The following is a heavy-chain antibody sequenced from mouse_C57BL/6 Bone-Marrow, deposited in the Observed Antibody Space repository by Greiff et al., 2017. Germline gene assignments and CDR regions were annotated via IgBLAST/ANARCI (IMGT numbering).Heavy chain of an antibody. J-gene: IGHJ2*01. CDR1: GFTFSDAW. CDR3: TRLYDYDDEGDY. CDR2: IRNKANNHAT. D-gene: IGHD2-4*01. Sequence: EVQLQQSGGGLVQPGGSMKLSCAASGFTFSDAWMDWVRQSPEKGLEWVAEIRNKANNHATYYAESVKGRFTISRDDSKSSVYLQMNSLRAEDTGIYYCTRLYDYDDEGDYWGQGTTLTVSS. V-gene: IGHV6-6*01.